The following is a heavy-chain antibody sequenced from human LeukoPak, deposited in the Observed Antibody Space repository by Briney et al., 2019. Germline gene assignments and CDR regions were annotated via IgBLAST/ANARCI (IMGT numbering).Heavy chain of an antibody. D-gene: IGHD3-22*01. CDR2: ISSSRSPV. J-gene: IGHJ5*02. V-gene: IGHV3-11*01. Sequence: GGSLRLSCAASGFTFRDYYMSWMRQAPRKERQGMSYISSSRSPVSYADSVKGRFTISRDNAKNSLYLQMNRLRAEDTAVYYCARLRYYYDSSGYYHWGQGTLVTVSS. CDR1: GFTFRDYY. CDR3: ARLRYYYDSSGYYH.